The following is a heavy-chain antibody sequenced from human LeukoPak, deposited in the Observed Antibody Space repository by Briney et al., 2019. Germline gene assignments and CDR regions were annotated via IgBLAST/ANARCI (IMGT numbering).Heavy chain of an antibody. CDR2: IYSDNT. V-gene: IGHV3-53*01. D-gene: IGHD4/OR15-4a*01. CDR1: GFTFSTYS. CDR3: ARRAGAYSHPYDY. J-gene: IGHJ4*02. Sequence: GGSLRLSCAASGFTFSTYSMSWVRQAPGKGLEWVSFIYSDNTHYSDSVKGRFTISRDNSKNTLYLQMNSLRAEDTAVYYCARRAGAYSHPYDYWGQGTLVTVSS.